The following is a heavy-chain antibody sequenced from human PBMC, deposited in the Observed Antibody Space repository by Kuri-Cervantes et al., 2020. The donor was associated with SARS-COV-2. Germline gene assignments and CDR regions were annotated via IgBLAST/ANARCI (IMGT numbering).Heavy chain of an antibody. V-gene: IGHV3-21*01. CDR1: GFTFSAYT. CDR2: ISGSRSYI. J-gene: IGHJ3*02. Sequence: GESLKISCGASGFTFSAYTMNWVRQAPGKALEWISSISGSRSYIYYADSVRGRFTISRDNAKNSLFLQVNSLRVEDTAVYYCARFEEAGPDDAFDIWGQGTMVTVSS. D-gene: IGHD6-13*01. CDR3: ARFEEAGPDDAFDI.